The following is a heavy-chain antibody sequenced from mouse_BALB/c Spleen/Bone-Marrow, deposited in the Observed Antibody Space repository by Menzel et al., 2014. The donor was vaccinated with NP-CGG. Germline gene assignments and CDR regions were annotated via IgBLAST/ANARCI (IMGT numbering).Heavy chain of an antibody. CDR2: INPYNDGT. D-gene: IGHD2-3*01. CDR3: ARRWLPYAMDY. Sequence: VQLQQSGPELVKPGASAKMSCKASGYTFTSYIMHWVNKTPGPGLERIGYINPYNDGTKYNEKFKGKATLTSDKSSSAAYMELSSLTSEDSAGYYCARRWLPYAMDYWGQGTSVTVSS. J-gene: IGHJ4*01. V-gene: IGHV1-14*01. CDR1: GYTFTSYI.